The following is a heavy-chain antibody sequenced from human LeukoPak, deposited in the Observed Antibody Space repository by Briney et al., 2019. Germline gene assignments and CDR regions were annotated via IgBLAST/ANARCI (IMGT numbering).Heavy chain of an antibody. D-gene: IGHD6-19*01. J-gene: IGHJ5*02. Sequence: SETLSLTCTVSGASVSSGGYYWSWIRQPPGKGLEWIGYIYYSGSTNYNPPLKSRVTISVDTSKNQFSLKVNSVTAADTAIYYCARYAALSGPNWLDPWGRGTLVTVSS. CDR3: ARYAALSGPNWLDP. CDR1: GASVSSGGYY. CDR2: IYYSGST. V-gene: IGHV4-61*08.